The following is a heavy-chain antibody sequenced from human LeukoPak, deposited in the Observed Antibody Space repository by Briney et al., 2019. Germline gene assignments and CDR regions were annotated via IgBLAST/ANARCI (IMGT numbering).Heavy chain of an antibody. CDR3: AKASTYYYYMDV. J-gene: IGHJ6*03. CDR1: GFTFSSYA. CDR2: ISYDGSNK. V-gene: IGHV3-30*04. Sequence: GGSLRLSCAASGFTFSSYAMHWVRQAPGKGLEWVAVISYDGSNKYYADSVKGRFTIPRDNSKNTLYLQMNSLRAEDTAVYYCAKASTYYYYMDVWGKGTTVTISS.